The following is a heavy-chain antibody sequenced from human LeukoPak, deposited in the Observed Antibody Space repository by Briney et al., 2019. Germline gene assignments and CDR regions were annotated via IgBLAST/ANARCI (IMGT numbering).Heavy chain of an antibody. CDR3: AREKYYYGLGNWFDP. Sequence: SETLSLTCTVSGASISSYYWSWIRQPPGKGLEWIGNIYYTGSTNYNPSLKSRLTISVDTSKNQFSLKLSSVTAADTAVYYCAREKYYYGLGNWFDPWGQGTLVTVSS. V-gene: IGHV4-59*01. CDR1: GASISSYY. J-gene: IGHJ5*02. CDR2: IYYTGST. D-gene: IGHD3-10*01.